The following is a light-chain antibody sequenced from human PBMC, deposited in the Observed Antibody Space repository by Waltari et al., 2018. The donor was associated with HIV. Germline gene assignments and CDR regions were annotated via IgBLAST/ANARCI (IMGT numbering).Light chain of an antibody. CDR1: QSVSSSY. CDR3: QQYGSSPWT. Sequence: EIVLTHSPGTLSLSPGERATLSCRASQSVSSSYLAWYQQKPGQAPRLLIYGASSRATGIPDRFSGSESGTDLTLTISRLEPEDFAVYYCQQYGSSPWTFGQGTKVEIK. CDR2: GAS. V-gene: IGKV3-20*01. J-gene: IGKJ1*01.